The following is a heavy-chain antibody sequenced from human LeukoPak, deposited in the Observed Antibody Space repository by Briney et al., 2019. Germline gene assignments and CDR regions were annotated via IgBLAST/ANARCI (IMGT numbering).Heavy chain of an antibody. J-gene: IGHJ6*02. CDR1: GFTFSGSG. CDR3: ALLEDGMDV. V-gene: IGHV3-73*01. CDR2: IRSKANSYAT. Sequence: GGSLRLSCAASGFTFSGSGMHWVRQASGKGLEWVGRIRSKANSYATEYAASVKGRFTISRDDSKNTAYLQMNSLKTEDTAVYYCALLEDGMDVWGQGTTVTVSS.